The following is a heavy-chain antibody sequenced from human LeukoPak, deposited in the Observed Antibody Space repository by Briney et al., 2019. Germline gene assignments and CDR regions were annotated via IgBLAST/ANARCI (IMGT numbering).Heavy chain of an antibody. J-gene: IGHJ4*02. CDR2: ISSSSGFT. CDR3: ARDLATIGGAH. CDR1: GFTFSDYY. V-gene: IGHV3-11*06. D-gene: IGHD5-12*01. Sequence: KPGGSLRLSCVASGFTFSDYYMSWIRQAPGKGLEWVSYISSSSGFTNYADSVKGRFTISRDNAKNSLYLQMNSLRAEDTAVYYCARDLATIGGAHWSQGTLVTVSS.